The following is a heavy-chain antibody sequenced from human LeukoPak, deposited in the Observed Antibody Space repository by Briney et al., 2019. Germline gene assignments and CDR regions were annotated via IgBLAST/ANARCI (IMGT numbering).Heavy chain of an antibody. Sequence: ASVKLSCKASGYTFTSYYMHWVRQAPGQGLEWMGIINPSGGSTSYAQKFQGRVTMTRDTSTSTVYMELSSLRSEDTAVYYCARGTATTVVTPEYAFDIWGQGTMVTVSS. V-gene: IGHV1-46*01. J-gene: IGHJ3*02. CDR3: ARGTATTVVTPEYAFDI. CDR2: INPSGGST. CDR1: GYTFTSYY. D-gene: IGHD4-23*01.